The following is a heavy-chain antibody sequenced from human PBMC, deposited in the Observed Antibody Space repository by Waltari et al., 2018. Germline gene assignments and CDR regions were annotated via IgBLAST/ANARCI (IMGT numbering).Heavy chain of an antibody. CDR1: GGSINSSNW. V-gene: IGHV4-4*02. Sequence: QVQLQESAPGLVKPSGTLSLTCAVSGGSINSSNWWSWVRQPPGKGLEWIGEIYQSESTNYNPFLKSRVTISIDKSKNQFSLRLSSVTAADTAVYYCARGDSSGYFDYWGQGTLVTVSS. CDR3: ARGDSSGYFDY. J-gene: IGHJ4*02. D-gene: IGHD3-22*01. CDR2: IYQSEST.